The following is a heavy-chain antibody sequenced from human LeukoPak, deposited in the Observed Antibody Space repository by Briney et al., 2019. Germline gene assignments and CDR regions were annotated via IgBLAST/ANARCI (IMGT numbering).Heavy chain of an antibody. CDR3: ARGAHLRGVNRGSFDY. D-gene: IGHD1-14*01. Sequence: ASVKVSCKASGYTFTSYYMHWVRQAPGQGLEWMGIINPSGGSTSYAQKFQGRVTMTRDTSTSTVYMELSSLRSEDTAVYYCARGAHLRGVNRGSFDYWGQGTLVTVSS. J-gene: IGHJ4*02. V-gene: IGHV1-46*01. CDR2: INPSGGST. CDR1: GYTFTSYY.